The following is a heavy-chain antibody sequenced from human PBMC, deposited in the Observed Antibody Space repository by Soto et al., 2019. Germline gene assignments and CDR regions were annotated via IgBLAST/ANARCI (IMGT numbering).Heavy chain of an antibody. CDR2: ILPVFRPP. V-gene: IGHV1-69*01. Sequence: QMHLVQSGPEVRKPGSSVKVSCKASGGTFGDYGIDWVRQAPGHGLERMGGILPVFRPPRNAQKFEGRVCRNVVEVTNNAFMELNRLRPEDTATYLWARDDGEGGMDVWGQGTTVIVSS. CDR1: GGTFGDYG. CDR3: ARDDGEGGMDV. D-gene: IGHD3-10*01. J-gene: IGHJ6*02.